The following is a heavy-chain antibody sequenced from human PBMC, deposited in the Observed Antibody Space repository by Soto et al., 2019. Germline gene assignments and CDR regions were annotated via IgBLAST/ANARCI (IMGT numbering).Heavy chain of an antibody. CDR2: ISAYNGNT. V-gene: IGHV1-18*01. D-gene: IGHD3-10*01. Sequence: QVQLVQSGAEVKKPGASVKVSCKASGYTFISYGISWVRQAPGQGLEWMGWISAYNGNTKYAQKVQDRVTMTTDTSTNTAYMEVRSLRSDDTAVYYCARDFRAGIYYGSGSSVDYWGQGTLVTVSS. CDR3: ARDFRAGIYYGSGSSVDY. CDR1: GYTFISYG. J-gene: IGHJ4*02.